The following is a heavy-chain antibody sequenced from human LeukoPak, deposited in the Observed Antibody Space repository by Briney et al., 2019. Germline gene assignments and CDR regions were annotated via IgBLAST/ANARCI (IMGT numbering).Heavy chain of an antibody. J-gene: IGHJ4*02. Sequence: PSETLSLTCTVSGGSISSYYWSWIRQPPGKGLEWIGYIYYSGSTNYNPSLKSRVTMSVDTSKNQFSLKLSSVTAADTAVYYCARTIAAAGTYFDYWGQGTLVTVSS. CDR1: GGSISSYY. CDR2: IYYSGST. V-gene: IGHV4-59*01. D-gene: IGHD6-13*01. CDR3: ARTIAAAGTYFDY.